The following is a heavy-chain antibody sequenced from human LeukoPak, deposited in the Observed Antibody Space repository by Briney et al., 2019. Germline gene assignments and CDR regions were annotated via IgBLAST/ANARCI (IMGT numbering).Heavy chain of an antibody. D-gene: IGHD5-18*01. CDR2: ISYDGSNK. Sequence: GGSLRLSCAASGFTFSSYAMHWVRQAPGKGLEWVAVISYDGSNKYYADSVKGRFTISRDNSKNTLYLQMNSLRAEDTAVYYCARVGLRGYSYGLNAFDIWGQGTVVTVSS. V-gene: IGHV3-30-3*01. CDR3: ARVGLRGYSYGLNAFDI. J-gene: IGHJ3*02. CDR1: GFTFSSYA.